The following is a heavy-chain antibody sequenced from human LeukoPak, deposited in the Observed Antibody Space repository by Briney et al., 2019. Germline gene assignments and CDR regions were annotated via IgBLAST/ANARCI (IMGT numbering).Heavy chain of an antibody. V-gene: IGHV4-34*01. D-gene: IGHD5-24*01. CDR3: ARGRDRSKAGDH. J-gene: IGHJ4*02. Sequence: SETLSLTCAVYGGSCDDYYCSWIRQPPGKGLEWIGEIHPSGIFYYNSSLMSRVTISIDTSKSQFSLRLTSVTAADTGFYYCARGRDRSKAGDHWGQGSRVTVSS. CDR2: IHPSGIF. CDR1: GGSCDDYY.